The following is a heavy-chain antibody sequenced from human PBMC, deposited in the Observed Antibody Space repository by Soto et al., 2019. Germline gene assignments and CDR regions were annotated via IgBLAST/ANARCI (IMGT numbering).Heavy chain of an antibody. D-gene: IGHD1-26*01. CDR3: ARGSGSYLGDYYYYGMDV. V-gene: IGHV1-69*13. CDR1: GGTFSSYA. Sequence: SSVKVSCKASGGTFSSYAISWVRQAPGQGLEWMGGIIPIFGTANYAQKFQGRVTITADESTSTAYMELSSLRSEDTAVYYCARGSGSYLGDYYYYGMDVWGQGTTVTVSS. CDR2: IIPIFGTA. J-gene: IGHJ6*02.